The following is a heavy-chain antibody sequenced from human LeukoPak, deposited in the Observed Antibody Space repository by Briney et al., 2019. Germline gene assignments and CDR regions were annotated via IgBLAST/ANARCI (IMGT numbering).Heavy chain of an antibody. J-gene: IGHJ4*02. D-gene: IGHD6-6*01. CDR3: ARRPLTLAVDY. Sequence: SETLSLTCTVSGGSISSSSYYWGWIRQPPGKGLEWIGSIYYSGSTYYNPSLKSRVTISVDTSKNQFSLKLSSVTAADTAVYYCARRPLTLAVDYWGQGTLVTVSS. CDR2: IYYSGST. V-gene: IGHV4-39*01. CDR1: GGSISSSSYY.